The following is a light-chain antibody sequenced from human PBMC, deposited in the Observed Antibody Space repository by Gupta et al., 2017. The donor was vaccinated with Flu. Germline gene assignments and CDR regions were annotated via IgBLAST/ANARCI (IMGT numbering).Light chain of an antibody. J-gene: IGKJ5*01. CDR1: QGLNNW. CDR3: QQANSFPLT. V-gene: IGKV1D-12*01. Sequence: DIQMTQSPSSVSASVGDRVTITCRASQGLNNWLVWYQQKPGKAPNLLIYAASNLQSGVPSGFSGSGSGTDFTLTISSLQPEDFATYYCQQANSFPLTFGQGTRLEMK. CDR2: AAS.